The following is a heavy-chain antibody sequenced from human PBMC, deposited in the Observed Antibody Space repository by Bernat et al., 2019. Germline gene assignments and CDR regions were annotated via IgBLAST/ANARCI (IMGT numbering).Heavy chain of an antibody. CDR3: ARTMGCSSTSCEYYFDY. CDR2: IYHSGST. Sequence: QVQLQESGPGLVKPSGTLSLTCAVSGGSISSSNWWSWVRQPPGKGLEWSGEIYHSGSTNYNPSLKSRVTISVDKSKNQFSLKLSSVTAADTAVYYCARTMGCSSTSCEYYFDYWGQGTLVTVSS. D-gene: IGHD2-2*01. J-gene: IGHJ4*02. CDR1: GGSISSSNW. V-gene: IGHV4-4*02.